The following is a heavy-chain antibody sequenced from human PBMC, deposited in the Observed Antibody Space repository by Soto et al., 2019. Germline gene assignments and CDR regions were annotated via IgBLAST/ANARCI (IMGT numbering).Heavy chain of an antibody. Sequence: QVQLVESGGGVVQPGRSLRLSCAASGFSFSTYAMHWVRQAPGKGLEWVAVTSFDGNTNYYGDSVKGRFIISRDNSKNTLYLQMNGLRDDDTAVYFCARGGNCASDCLLGVYDYSGMDVWGQGTTVTVSS. CDR2: TSFDGNTN. CDR1: GFSFSTYA. CDR3: ARGGNCASDCLLGVYDYSGMDV. J-gene: IGHJ6*02. V-gene: IGHV3-30-3*01. D-gene: IGHD2-21*02.